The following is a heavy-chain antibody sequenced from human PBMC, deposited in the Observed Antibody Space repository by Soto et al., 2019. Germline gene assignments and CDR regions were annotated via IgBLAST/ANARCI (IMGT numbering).Heavy chain of an antibody. Sequence: QVQLVQSGAEVKKPGASVKISCKASGYTFTSYYMHWVRQAPGQGLEWMGIINPSCGSTNYAQKLQVRVAMTRDTSTSTVYMELNILRSEDTAVYYCARPPYPWCINAVCYPLDYWGQGTLFTVSS. CDR1: GYTFTSYY. D-gene: IGHD2-8*01. J-gene: IGHJ4*02. CDR3: ARPPYPWCINAVCYPLDY. V-gene: IGHV1-46*01. CDR2: INPSCGST.